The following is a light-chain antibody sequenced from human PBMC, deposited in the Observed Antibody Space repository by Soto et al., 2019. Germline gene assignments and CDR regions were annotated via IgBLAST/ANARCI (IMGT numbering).Light chain of an antibody. V-gene: IGKV3-15*01. Sequence: EMVMTQSPATLSVSPGERVTLSCRASQSISSNLAWYQQKRGQPPRLLFYGASTRATGIPARFSGSGSGTEFTLTISSQQSEDFAVYYCQQYNKWPITFGQGTRLEIK. J-gene: IGKJ5*01. CDR1: QSISSN. CDR2: GAS. CDR3: QQYNKWPIT.